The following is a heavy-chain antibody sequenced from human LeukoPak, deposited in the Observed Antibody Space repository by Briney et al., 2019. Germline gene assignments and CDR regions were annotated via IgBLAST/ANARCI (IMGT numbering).Heavy chain of an antibody. CDR1: GFALSSYS. CDR3: ARGDYGGDSGYVY. J-gene: IGHJ4*02. D-gene: IGHD4-23*01. Sequence: GGSLRLSCAASGFALSSYSMNWVRQAPGKGLEWVSSISSGSSYIYSAYYADLVKGRFTISRDSAKNSLYLQMNSLRAEDTAVYYCARGDYGGDSGYVYWGQGTLVTVSS. CDR2: ISSGSSYIYSA. V-gene: IGHV3-21*01.